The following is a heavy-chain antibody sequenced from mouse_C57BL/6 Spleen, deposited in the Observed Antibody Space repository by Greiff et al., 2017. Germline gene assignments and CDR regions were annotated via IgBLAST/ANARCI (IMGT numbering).Heavy chain of an antibody. CDR1: GFTFSDYG. Sequence: EVHLVESGGGLVKPGGSLKLSCAASGFTFSDYGMHWVRQAPEKGLEWVAYISSGSSTIYYADTVKGRFTISRDNAKNTLFLQMTSLRSEDTAMYYCATPGNFYAMDYWGQGTSGTVSS. D-gene: IGHD2-1*01. CDR2: ISSGSSTI. CDR3: ATPGNFYAMDY. V-gene: IGHV5-17*01. J-gene: IGHJ4*01.